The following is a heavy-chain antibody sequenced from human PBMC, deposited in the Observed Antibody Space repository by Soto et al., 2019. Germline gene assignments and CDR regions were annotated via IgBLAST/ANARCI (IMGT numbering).Heavy chain of an antibody. CDR1: GFTFSSYG. D-gene: IGHD1-7*01. CDR2: SSATGAGT. CDR3: AKDRRAGGNYGFYSDF. V-gene: IGHV3-23*01. J-gene: IGHJ4*02. Sequence: EVQLLESGGGLVQPGGSLRLSCAASGFTFSSYGMTWVRQAPGKGLEWVSFSSATGAGTYYADSVKGRFTISRDNSKDTLYLQMTSLRADDTAVYYCAKDRRAGGNYGFYSDFWGQGALVIFSS.